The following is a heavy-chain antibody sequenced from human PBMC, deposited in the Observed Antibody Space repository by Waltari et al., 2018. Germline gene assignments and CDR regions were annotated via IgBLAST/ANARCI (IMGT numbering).Heavy chain of an antibody. CDR1: GFTFSSYW. Sequence: EVQLVESGGGLVQPGGSLRLSCAASGFTFSSYWMHWVRQAPGKGLVWVSRINSDGSSTSYADSVKGRFTISRDNAKNTLYLQMNSLRSEDTAVYYCASPQTGDGFDYWGQGTLVTVSS. D-gene: IGHD7-27*01. CDR3: ASPQTGDGFDY. CDR2: INSDGSST. V-gene: IGHV3-74*01. J-gene: IGHJ4*02.